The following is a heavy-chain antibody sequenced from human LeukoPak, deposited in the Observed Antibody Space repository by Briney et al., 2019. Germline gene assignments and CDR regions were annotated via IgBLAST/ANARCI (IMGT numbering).Heavy chain of an antibody. D-gene: IGHD1-26*01. J-gene: IGHJ3*02. Sequence: ASVKVSCKASGYTFTSHYMHWVRQAPGQGLEWMGVINPTGSTTTYAKKLQGRVIMTRDTSTNTDYVELSNLRSEDTAVYYCARAGWWELPRSAFDIWGQGTMVTVSS. CDR3: ARAGWWELPRSAFDI. V-gene: IGHV1-46*04. CDR1: GYTFTSHY. CDR2: INPTGSTT.